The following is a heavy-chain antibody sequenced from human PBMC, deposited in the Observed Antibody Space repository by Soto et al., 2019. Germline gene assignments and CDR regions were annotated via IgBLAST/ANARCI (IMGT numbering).Heavy chain of an antibody. CDR2: IYPGDSDT. CDR3: ARLAPIDTAISHFYYYGMDV. J-gene: IGHJ6*02. D-gene: IGHD5-18*01. V-gene: IGHV5-51*01. Sequence: GESLKISCKGSGYSFTSYWIGWVRQMPGKGLEWMGIIYPGDSDTRYSPSFQGQVTISADKSISTAYLQWSSLKASDTAMYYCARLAPIDTAISHFYYYGMDVWGQGTTVTVSS. CDR1: GYSFTSYW.